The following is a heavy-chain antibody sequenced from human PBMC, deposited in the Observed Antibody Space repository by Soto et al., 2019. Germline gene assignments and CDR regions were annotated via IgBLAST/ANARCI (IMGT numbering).Heavy chain of an antibody. V-gene: IGHV1-8*01. CDR2: MNPNSGNT. CDR1: GYTFTSYD. D-gene: IGHD2-8*01. CDR3: ARGPWCTNGVCYGHRRWFNP. J-gene: IGHJ5*02. Sequence: GASVKVSCKASGYTFTSYDINWVRQATGQGLEWMGWMNPNSGNTGYAQKFQGRVTMTRNTSISTAYMELSSLRSEDTAVYYCARGPWCTNGVCYGHRRWFNPWGQGTLVTVSS.